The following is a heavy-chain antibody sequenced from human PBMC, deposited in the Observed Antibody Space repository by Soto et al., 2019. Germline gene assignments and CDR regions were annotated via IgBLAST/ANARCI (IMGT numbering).Heavy chain of an antibody. CDR3: AKDLVPNTVTTCGS. V-gene: IGHV3-30*18. CDR1: GFTFDSHG. J-gene: IGHJ1*01. D-gene: IGHD4-17*01. Sequence: QVQLVESGGGAVQPGRSLRLSCAASGFTFDSHGMHWVRQAPGKGLEWVAVISSDGNNKYYADSVKGRFTISRDNFNNILYLQMSSLRAEDMDLYYCAKDLVPNTVTTCGSGGQGTLVTVSS. CDR2: ISSDGNNK.